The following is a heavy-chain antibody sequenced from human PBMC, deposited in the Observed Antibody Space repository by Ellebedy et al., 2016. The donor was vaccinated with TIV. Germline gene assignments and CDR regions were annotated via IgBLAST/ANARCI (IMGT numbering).Heavy chain of an antibody. V-gene: IGHV3-30*01. J-gene: IGHJ4*02. Sequence: GESLKISCAASGFTFSNNAMHWVRKAPGKGLEWVAVVSSDGEHKFYADSVKGRFTISRDNFKNTLYLQMDSLRTEDTAVFYCARDGGSAWTEFDYWGLGTLVTVSS. D-gene: IGHD6-19*01. CDR3: ARDGGSAWTEFDY. CDR1: GFTFSNNA. CDR2: VSSDGEHK.